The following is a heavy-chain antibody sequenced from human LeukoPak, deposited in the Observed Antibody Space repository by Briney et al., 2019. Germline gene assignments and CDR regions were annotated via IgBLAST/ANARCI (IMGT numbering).Heavy chain of an antibody. CDR3: AKGSSWYYFDY. V-gene: IGHV3-23*01. Sequence: AGGSLRLSCAASGFTFSSYAMNWVRQAPGKGLEWVSIISGSGGSTYYADSVKGRFTISRDNSKNTLFLQMNSLRAEDMAVYYCAKGSSWYYFDYWGQGTLVTVSS. J-gene: IGHJ4*02. D-gene: IGHD6-13*01. CDR1: GFTFSSYA. CDR2: ISGSGGST.